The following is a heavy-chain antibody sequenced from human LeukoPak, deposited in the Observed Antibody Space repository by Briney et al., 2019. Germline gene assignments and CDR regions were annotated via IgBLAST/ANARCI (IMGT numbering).Heavy chain of an antibody. Sequence: SGGSLRLSCAASGFTFSTYWMNWVRQAPGKGLEWVANIKQDGSEKYYVDSVKGRFTPSRDSAKNSLHLQMNSLRAEDTAVYYCARAEWSNWYFDLWGRGTLVTVSS. CDR2: IKQDGSEK. CDR1: GFTFSTYW. D-gene: IGHD3-3*01. CDR3: ARAEWSNWYFDL. V-gene: IGHV3-7*03. J-gene: IGHJ2*01.